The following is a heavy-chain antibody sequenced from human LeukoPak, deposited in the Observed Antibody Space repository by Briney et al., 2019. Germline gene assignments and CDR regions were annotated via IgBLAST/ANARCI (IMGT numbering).Heavy chain of an antibody. Sequence: PGGSLRLSCAASGFTFSSYWMSWVRQAPGKGLEWVANIKKDGSEKYYVDSVKGRFTISRDNAKNSLYLQMNSLRAEDTAVYYCARDDIRYYYYYMDVWGKGTTVTVSS. J-gene: IGHJ6*03. CDR1: GFTFSSYW. CDR2: IKKDGSEK. V-gene: IGHV3-7*01. CDR3: ARDDIRYYYYYMDV.